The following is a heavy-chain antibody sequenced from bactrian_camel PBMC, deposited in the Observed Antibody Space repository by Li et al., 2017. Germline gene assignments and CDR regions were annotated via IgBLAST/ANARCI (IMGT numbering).Heavy chain of an antibody. CDR2: FDNTDSTS. Sequence: HVQLVESGGGSVQAGESLRLSCAASTYIGDSLCMGWFRRAPGREREGVAAFDNTDSTSLYHDSVKGRFTVSHDNSKNTLYLQMNSLKPEDTAVYYCATGGRLPYGGSWSEDFGYWGQGTQVTVS. V-gene: IGHV3S63*01. CDR1: TYIGDSLC. J-gene: IGHJ6*01. D-gene: IGHD6*01. CDR3: ATGGRLPYGGSWSEDFGY.